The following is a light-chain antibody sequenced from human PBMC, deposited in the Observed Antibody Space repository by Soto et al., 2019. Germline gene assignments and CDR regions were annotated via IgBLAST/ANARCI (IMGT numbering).Light chain of an antibody. CDR1: QSISGN. CDR2: GAS. CDR3: QQRSNWPLT. J-gene: IGKJ4*01. V-gene: IGKV3-11*01. Sequence: EIVMTQSPATLSVSPGESATLSCRASQSISGNLAWYQQKPGQAPRLLIYGASSRATGIPDRFSGSGSGTDFTLTISSLEPEDFAVYYCQQRSNWPLTFGGGTKVDIK.